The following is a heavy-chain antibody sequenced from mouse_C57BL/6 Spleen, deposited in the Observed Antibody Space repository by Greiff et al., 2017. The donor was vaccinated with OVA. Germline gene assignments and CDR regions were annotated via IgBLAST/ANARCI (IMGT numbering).Heavy chain of an antibody. D-gene: IGHD1-1*01. Sequence: QVQLQQPGAELVMPGASVKLSCKASGYTFTSYWMHWVKQRPGQGLEWIGEIDPSDSYTNYNQKFKGKSTLTVDKSSSKAYMQLSSLTSEDSAVYYCARGGLLRGDYWGQGTSVTVSS. CDR1: GYTFTSYW. J-gene: IGHJ4*01. CDR3: ARGGLLRGDY. CDR2: IDPSDSYT. V-gene: IGHV1-69*01.